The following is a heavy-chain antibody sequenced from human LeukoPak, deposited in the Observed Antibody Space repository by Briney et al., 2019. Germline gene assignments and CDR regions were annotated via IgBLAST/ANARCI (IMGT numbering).Heavy chain of an antibody. CDR1: GFTFSSYS. Sequence: PGGSLRLSCAASGFTFSSYSMNWVRQAPGKGLEWVSYISSSSSTIYYADSVKGRFTISRDNAKNSLYLQMNSLRAEDTAVYYCARGLPVLLWFGEFAEPNWFDPWGQGTLVTVSS. V-gene: IGHV3-48*01. J-gene: IGHJ5*02. CDR3: ARGLPVLLWFGEFAEPNWFDP. D-gene: IGHD3-10*01. CDR2: ISSSSSTI.